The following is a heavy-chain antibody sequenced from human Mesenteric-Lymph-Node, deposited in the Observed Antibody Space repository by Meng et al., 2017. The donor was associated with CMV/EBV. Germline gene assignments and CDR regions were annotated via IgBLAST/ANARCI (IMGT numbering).Heavy chain of an antibody. D-gene: IGHD2-21*01. CDR2: ITVSYT. CDR1: TFNFRSYS. Sequence: GESLKISCETSTFNFRSYSMNWVRQAPGKGLEWVSSITVSYTSYTDSVKGRFTISSDNAENSLFLQMNSLRAEDTAVYYCTRDAHYYCGGDCYYFDVWGQGSLVTVSS. J-gene: IGHJ4*02. CDR3: TRDAHYYCGGDCYYFDV. V-gene: IGHV3-21*06.